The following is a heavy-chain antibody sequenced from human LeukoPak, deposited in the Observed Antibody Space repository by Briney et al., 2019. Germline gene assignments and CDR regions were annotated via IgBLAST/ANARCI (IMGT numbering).Heavy chain of an antibody. J-gene: IGHJ4*02. CDR1: GFTFSSYS. CDR2: ISSSSSYI. V-gene: IGHV3-21*01. CDR3: ARDRSSGPDY. D-gene: IGHD6-19*01. Sequence: GGSLRLSCAASGFTFSSYSMNWVRQAPGKGLEWVSSISSSSSYIYYADSVKGRFTISRDNAKNSLYLQMNSLRAEDMAVYYCARDRSSGPDYWGQGTLVTVSS.